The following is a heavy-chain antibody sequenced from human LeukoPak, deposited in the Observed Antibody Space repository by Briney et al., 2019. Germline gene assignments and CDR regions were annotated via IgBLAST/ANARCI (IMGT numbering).Heavy chain of an antibody. CDR2: IWYDGSNK. Sequence: GGSLRLSCAASGFTFSSYGMHWVRQAPGKGLEWVAVIWYDGSNKYYADSVKGRFTISRDNSKNTLYLQMNSLRAEDTAVYYCARRIVGAYIDYWGQGTLVTVSS. J-gene: IGHJ4*02. CDR3: ARRIVGAYIDY. V-gene: IGHV3-33*01. D-gene: IGHD1-26*01. CDR1: GFTFSSYG.